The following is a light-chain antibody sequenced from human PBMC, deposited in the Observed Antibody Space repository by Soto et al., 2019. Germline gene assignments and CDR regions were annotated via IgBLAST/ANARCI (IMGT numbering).Light chain of an antibody. J-gene: IGLJ1*01. CDR3: HLISSSINYV. CDR1: SSDVGGYNY. CDR2: EVS. V-gene: IGLV2-14*01. Sequence: QSALTQPASVSGSPGQSITISCTGTSSDVGGYNYVSWYQQHPGKAPKLMIYEVSNRPSGVSNRFSGSKSGNTASLTLSGLQGEGGADFYRHLISSSINYVFGTGTKVTVL.